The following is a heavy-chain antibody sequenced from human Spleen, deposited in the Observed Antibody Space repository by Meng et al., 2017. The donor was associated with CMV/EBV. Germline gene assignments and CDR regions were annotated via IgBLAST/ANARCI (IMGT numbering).Heavy chain of an antibody. J-gene: IGHJ4*02. V-gene: IGHV3-30*02. CDR2: IRSDGSNT. Sequence: GGSLRLSCVMSGFTLSSYGMHWVRQAPGKGLEWVAFIRSDGSNTYYADSVKGRFTISRDNSKNTLYLQMTSLRAEDTAVYYCANRYRGYEDVWYFDYWGQGTLVTVSS. CDR1: GFTLSSYG. D-gene: IGHD5-12*01. CDR3: ANRYRGYEDVWYFDY.